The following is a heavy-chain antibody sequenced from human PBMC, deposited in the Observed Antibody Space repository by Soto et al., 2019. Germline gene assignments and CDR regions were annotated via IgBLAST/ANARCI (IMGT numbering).Heavy chain of an antibody. CDR1: GLSVSTSGVG. V-gene: IGHV2-5*02. CDR3: VHRLTSSWGNSWYK. J-gene: IGHJ4*02. D-gene: IGHD6-13*01. CDR2: IYWDDDK. Sequence: QITLKESGPTLVKPTQTLTLTCAFSGLSVSTSGVGVGWIRQPPGKALEWLAYIYWDDDKGYSPSLKNRLTLTKDTPKNQVVLTMANMDPVDTATYYCVHRLTSSWGNSWYKWGQGALVTVSS.